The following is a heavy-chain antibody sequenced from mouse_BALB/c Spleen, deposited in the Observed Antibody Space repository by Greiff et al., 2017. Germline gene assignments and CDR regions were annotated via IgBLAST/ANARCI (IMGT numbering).Heavy chain of an antibody. J-gene: IGHJ1*01. CDR1: GYTFTDYN. CDR2: IYPYNGGT. V-gene: IGHV1S29*02. Sequence: VQLQQSGPELVKPGASVKISCKASGYTFTDYNMHWVKQSHGKSLEWIGYIYPYNGGTGYNQKFKSKATLTVDNSSSTAYMELRSLTSEDSAVYYCAKEGDSSYWYFDVWGAGTTVTVSS. CDR3: AKEGDSSYWYFDV.